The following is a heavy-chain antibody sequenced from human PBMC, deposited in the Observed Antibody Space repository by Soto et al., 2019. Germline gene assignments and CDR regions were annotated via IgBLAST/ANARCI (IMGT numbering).Heavy chain of an antibody. D-gene: IGHD6-6*01. J-gene: IGHJ6*02. Sequence: GESLKISCKGSGYSFTSYWIGWVRQMPGKGLEWMGIIYPGDSDTRYSPPFQGQVTISADKSISTAYLQWSSLKASDTAMYYCARGGIIAARPHYYGMDVWGQGTTVTVSS. V-gene: IGHV5-51*01. CDR1: GYSFTSYW. CDR3: ARGGIIAARPHYYGMDV. CDR2: IYPGDSDT.